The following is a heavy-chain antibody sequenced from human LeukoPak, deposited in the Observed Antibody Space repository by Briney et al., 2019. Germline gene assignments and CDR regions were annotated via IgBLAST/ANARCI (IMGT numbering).Heavy chain of an antibody. CDR2: IYTSGGA. J-gene: IGHJ4*02. CDR3: ARELQLRV. V-gene: IGHV4-4*07. D-gene: IGHD1-7*01. CDR1: GDSISNYY. Sequence: SETLSLTCIVSGDSISNYYCSWIRQSAGKGLEWIGRIYTSGGAKYSSSLKSRVTISVDETKNQVSLRLTSVTAAHTAVYYCARELQLRVWGQGTLVTVSS.